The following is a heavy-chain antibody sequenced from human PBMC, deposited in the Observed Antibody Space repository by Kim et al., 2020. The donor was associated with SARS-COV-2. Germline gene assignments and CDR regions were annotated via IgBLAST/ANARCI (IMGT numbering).Heavy chain of an antibody. CDR1: RFTFGDYA. D-gene: IGHD6-13*01. J-gene: IGHJ4*02. CDR3: AKAPSSSWGNFDH. Sequence: GGSLRLSCAASRFTFGDYAMHWVRQAPGKGLEWVSGITWNSGSIGYADSVKGRFTISRDNAKNSLYLQMNSLRAEDTALYYCAKAPSSSWGNFDHWGQGILVTVSS. CDR2: ITWNSGSI. V-gene: IGHV3-9*01.